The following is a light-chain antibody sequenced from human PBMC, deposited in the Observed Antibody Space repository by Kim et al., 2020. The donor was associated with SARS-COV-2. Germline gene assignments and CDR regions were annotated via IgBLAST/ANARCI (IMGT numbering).Light chain of an antibody. CDR3: QQYDNWPPVT. V-gene: IGKV3-15*01. CDR1: QTVSSN. J-gene: IGKJ4*01. Sequence: SPGESVTLSCRASQTVSSNLAWYQQRPGQAPSLLIYGASTRATGTPARFSGSGSGTEFTLDISSLQSEDFAVYYCQQYDNWPPVTFGGGTKVEIK. CDR2: GAS.